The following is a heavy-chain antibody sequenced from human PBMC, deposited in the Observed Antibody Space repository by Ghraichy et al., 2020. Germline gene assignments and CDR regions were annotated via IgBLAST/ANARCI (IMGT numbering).Heavy chain of an antibody. V-gene: IGHV1-46*01. Sequence: ASVKVSCKASGYTFTSYYMHWVRQAPGQGLEWMGIINPSGGSTSYAQRFQGRVTMTRDTSTSTVYMELSSLRSEDTAVYYCARDLTVVVPAAMPSHYYYYGMDVWGQGTTVTVSS. D-gene: IGHD2-2*01. CDR1: GYTFTSYY. J-gene: IGHJ6*02. CDR3: ARDLTVVVPAAMPSHYYYYGMDV. CDR2: INPSGGST.